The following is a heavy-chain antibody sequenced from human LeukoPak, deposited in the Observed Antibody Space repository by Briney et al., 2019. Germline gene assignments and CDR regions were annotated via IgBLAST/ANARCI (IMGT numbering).Heavy chain of an antibody. D-gene: IGHD2-2*01. CDR1: GGSISSGGYY. CDR2: IYHSGST. V-gene: IGHV4-30-2*01. CDR3: ARSSSVALDV. J-gene: IGHJ6*04. Sequence: PSETLSLTCTVSGGSISSGGYYWSWIRQPPGKGLEWIGYIYHSGSTYYNPSLKSRVTISVDRSKNQFSLKLSSVTAADTAVYYCARSSSVALDVWGKGTTVTVSS.